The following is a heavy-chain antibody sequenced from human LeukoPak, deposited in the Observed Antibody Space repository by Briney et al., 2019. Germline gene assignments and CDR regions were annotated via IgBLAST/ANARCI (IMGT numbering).Heavy chain of an antibody. CDR3: ARSKTTVTTFNLDY. D-gene: IGHD4-11*01. Sequence: ASVKVSCKISGFGLSVLSIHWMRQAPGKGLEWVGGFDPEDGETIYAQKFQGRVTMTRDTSISTAYMELSRLRSDDTAVYYCARSKTTVTTFNLDYWGQGTLVTVSS. J-gene: IGHJ4*02. CDR1: GFGLSVLS. V-gene: IGHV1-24*01. CDR2: FDPEDGET.